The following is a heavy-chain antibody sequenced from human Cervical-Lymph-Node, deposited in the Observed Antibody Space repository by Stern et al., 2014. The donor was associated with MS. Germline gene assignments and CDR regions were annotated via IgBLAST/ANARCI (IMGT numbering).Heavy chain of an antibody. J-gene: IGHJ6*02. CDR2: MKPKSVNT. CDR3: ARCRCSSNSCYNYYGLDV. D-gene: IGHD2-2*02. CDR1: GYVFNSYE. Sequence: VQMVESGAEVKKPGVSVKVSCKASGYVFNSYEINWVRQDTGKGLEWMGWMKPKSVNTGYAQKFQGILTLTRNISTNTVYIEMSILISEDTTLYYCARCRCSSNSCYNYYGLDVWGQGTAVTVSS. V-gene: IGHV1-8*01.